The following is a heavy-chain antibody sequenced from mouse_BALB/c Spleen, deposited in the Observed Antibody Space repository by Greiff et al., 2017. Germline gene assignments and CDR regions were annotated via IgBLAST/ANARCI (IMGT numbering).Heavy chain of an antibody. Sequence: VQGVESGAELVRPGSSVKISCKASGYAFSSYWMNWVKQRPGQGLEWIGQIYPGDGDTNYNGKFKGKATLTADKSSSTAYMQLSSLTSEDSAVYFCAREGTTALDYWGQGTTLTVSS. J-gene: IGHJ2*01. CDR1: GYAFSSYW. CDR3: AREGTTALDY. D-gene: IGHD1-2*01. V-gene: IGHV1-80*01. CDR2: IYPGDGDT.